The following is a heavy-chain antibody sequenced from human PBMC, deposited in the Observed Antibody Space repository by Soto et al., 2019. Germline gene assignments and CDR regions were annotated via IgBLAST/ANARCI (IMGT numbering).Heavy chain of an antibody. V-gene: IGHV1-18*04. CDR3: ARGVMVRGVMTYYYGMDV. D-gene: IGHD3-10*01. CDR2: ISAYNGNT. CDR1: GYTFTSYG. Sequence: VASVKVSCKASGYTFTSYGISWVRQAPGQGLEWMGWISAYNGNTNYAQKLQGRVTMTTDTSTSTAYMELRSLRSDDTAVYYCARGVMVRGVMTYYYGMDVWGQGTTVTVSS. J-gene: IGHJ6*02.